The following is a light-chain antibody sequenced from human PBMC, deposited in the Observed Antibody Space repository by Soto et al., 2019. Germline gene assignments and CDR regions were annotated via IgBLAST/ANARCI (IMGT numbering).Light chain of an antibody. V-gene: IGLV2-23*02. CDR1: SSDVGSYNL. J-gene: IGLJ1*01. CDR2: EVS. Sequence: QSVLTQPPSASGSPGQSVTISCTGTSSDVGSYNLVSWYQQHPGKAPKLMIYEVSKRPSGVSNRFSGSKSGNTASLTISGLQAEDEADYYCCSYAGSSTYVFGTGT. CDR3: CSYAGSSTYV.